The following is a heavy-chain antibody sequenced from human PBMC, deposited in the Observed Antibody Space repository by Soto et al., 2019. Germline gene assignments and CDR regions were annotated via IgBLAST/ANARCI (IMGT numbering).Heavy chain of an antibody. V-gene: IGHV3-48*03. CDR3: ARAIMITFGGVIVPEPYFDY. CDR2: ISSSGSTI. D-gene: IGHD3-16*02. Sequence: PGGSLRLSCAASGFTFSSYEMNWVRQAPGKGLEWVSYISSSGSTIYYADSVKGRFTISRDNAKNSLYLQMNSLRAEDTAVYYCARAIMITFGGVIVPEPYFDYWGQGTLVTVSS. CDR1: GFTFSSYE. J-gene: IGHJ4*02.